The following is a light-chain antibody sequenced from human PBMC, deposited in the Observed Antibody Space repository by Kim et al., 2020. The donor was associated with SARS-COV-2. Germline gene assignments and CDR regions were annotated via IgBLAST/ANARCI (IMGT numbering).Light chain of an antibody. CDR2: DAS. Sequence: PGEKATRSSRASQSVSSYLAWYQQEPGQAPRLLIYDASNRATGIPPRFSGSGSGTDFTLTISSLEPEDFAIYYCQQRSNWPLTFGGGTKVDIK. CDR3: QQRSNWPLT. J-gene: IGKJ4*01. CDR1: QSVSSY. V-gene: IGKV3-11*01.